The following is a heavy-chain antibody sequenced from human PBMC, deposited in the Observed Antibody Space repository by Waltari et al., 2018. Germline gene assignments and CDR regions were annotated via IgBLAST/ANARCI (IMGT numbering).Heavy chain of an antibody. J-gene: IGHJ6*03. V-gene: IGHV3-9*01. CDR3: AKGGLVVPAAINYYYMDV. CDR1: GFTFDDYA. Sequence: EVQLVESGGGLVQPGRSLRLSCAASGFTFDDYAMHWVRQAPGQGLEWVSGISWNSGSIGYADSVKGRFTISRDNAKNSLYLQMNSLRAEDTALYYCAKGGLVVPAAINYYYMDVWGKGTTVTVSS. CDR2: ISWNSGSI. D-gene: IGHD2-2*02.